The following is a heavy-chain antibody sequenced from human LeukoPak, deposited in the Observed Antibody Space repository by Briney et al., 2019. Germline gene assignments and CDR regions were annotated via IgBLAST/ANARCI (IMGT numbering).Heavy chain of an antibody. V-gene: IGHV3-53*01. J-gene: IGHJ3*02. CDR1: GFTVSSNY. CDR3: APLVVDTSLVLDGFDI. Sequence: GGSLRLSCAASGFTVSSNYMSWVRQAPGKGLEWVSVIYSGGSTYYADSVKGRFTISRDNSKKTVYLQMNSLRAEDTAVYYCAPLVVDTSLVLDGFDIWGQGTMVTVS. D-gene: IGHD5-18*01. CDR2: IYSGGST.